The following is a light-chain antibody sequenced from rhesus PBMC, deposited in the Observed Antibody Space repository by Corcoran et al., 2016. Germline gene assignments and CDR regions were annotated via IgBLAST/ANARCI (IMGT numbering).Light chain of an antibody. V-gene: IGKV1-69*01. J-gene: IGKJ3*01. CDR2: QAS. CDR1: QGSTKW. CDR3: PPHDTSPFP. Sequence: DIQMTQSPSSLSASVGDRVIITCRASQGSTKWLAWYQQKPGKGPKLLIHQASKLETGVPSMCRGSGAATAFTLPISSLQPEDIAPYYCPPHDTSPFPFGPRTKLDI.